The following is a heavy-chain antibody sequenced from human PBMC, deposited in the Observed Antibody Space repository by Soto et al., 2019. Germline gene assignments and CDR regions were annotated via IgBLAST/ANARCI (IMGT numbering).Heavy chain of an antibody. Sequence: SETLSLTCTVSGGSISSYYWSWIRQPPGKGLEWIGYLYNTGSTIYNPSLKSRVTISVDTSKNQFSLKMNSVTAADTAVFYCARGMSEEQIFSYFDYRGQGALVTVSS. D-gene: IGHD3-3*01. V-gene: IGHV4-59*01. J-gene: IGHJ4*02. CDR2: LYNTGST. CDR3: ARGMSEEQIFSYFDY. CDR1: GGSISSYY.